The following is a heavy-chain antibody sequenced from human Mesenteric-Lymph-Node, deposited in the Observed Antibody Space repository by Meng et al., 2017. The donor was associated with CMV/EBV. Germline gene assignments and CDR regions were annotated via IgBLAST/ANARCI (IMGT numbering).Heavy chain of an antibody. D-gene: IGHD5-24*01. J-gene: IGHJ4*02. Sequence: ASVKVSCKASGFAFTGYYIHWVRQAPGQGLECMGWINPNSGDTNYAQQFQGRVTMTSDTSTAYLELNSLRSDDTAQYYCARARKDGYNWWYFDYWGQGTLVTVSS. CDR1: GFAFTGYY. CDR3: ARARKDGYNWWYFDY. CDR2: INPNSGDT. V-gene: IGHV1-2*02.